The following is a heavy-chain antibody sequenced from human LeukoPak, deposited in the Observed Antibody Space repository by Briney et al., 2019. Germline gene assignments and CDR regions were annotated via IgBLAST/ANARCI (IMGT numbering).Heavy chain of an antibody. V-gene: IGHV4-59*01. J-gene: IGHJ4*02. CDR2: IYYSGST. CDR3: ARSYDSSGYYWSFDY. CDR1: GGSISSYY. D-gene: IGHD3-22*01. Sequence: SETLSLTCTVSGGSISSYYWSWIRQPPGKGLEWIGYIYYSGSTNYNPSLKSRVTISVDTSKNQFSLKLSSVTAADTAVYYCARSYDSSGYYWSFDYWGQGTLVTVSS.